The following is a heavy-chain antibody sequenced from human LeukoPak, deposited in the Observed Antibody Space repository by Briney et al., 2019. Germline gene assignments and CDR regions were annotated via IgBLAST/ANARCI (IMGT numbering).Heavy chain of an antibody. D-gene: IGHD3-22*01. CDR2: TSGNGVKT. V-gene: IGHV3-23*01. J-gene: IGHJ5*02. Sequence: PGGSLRLSCGASGFVFRTYALSWVRQAPGKGLEWVSATSGNGVKTYYADSVKGRFTISRDNSKNTLYLQMNSLRAESTAVYYCAKDAGWPYDAWGQGTLVTVSS. CDR1: GFVFRTYA. CDR3: AKDAGWPYDA.